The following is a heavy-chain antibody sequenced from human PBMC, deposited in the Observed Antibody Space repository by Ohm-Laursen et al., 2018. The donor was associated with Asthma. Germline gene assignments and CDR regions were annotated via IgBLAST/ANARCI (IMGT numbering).Heavy chain of an antibody. Sequence: GSLRLSCTASGFTFSSYWMSWVRQAPGKGLEWVANIKQDGSEKYYVDSVKGRFTISRDNAKNSLYLQMNSLRAEDTAVYYCARVRQQLVEGDGMDVWGQGTTVTVSS. V-gene: IGHV3-7*05. CDR2: IKQDGSEK. J-gene: IGHJ6*02. D-gene: IGHD6-13*01. CDR3: ARVRQQLVEGDGMDV. CDR1: GFTFSSYW.